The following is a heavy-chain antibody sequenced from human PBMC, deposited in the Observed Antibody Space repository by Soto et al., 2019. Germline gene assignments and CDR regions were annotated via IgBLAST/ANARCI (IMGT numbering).Heavy chain of an antibody. J-gene: IGHJ6*02. CDR3: AKDLGYSYGYYYYGMDV. D-gene: IGHD5-18*01. Sequence: GGSLRLSCAASGFTFSSYAMSWVRQAPGKELEWVSAISGSGGSTYYADSVKGRFTISRDNSKNTLYLQMNSLRAEDTAVYYCAKDLGYSYGYYYYGMDVWGQGTTVTVSS. CDR1: GFTFSSYA. V-gene: IGHV3-23*01. CDR2: ISGSGGST.